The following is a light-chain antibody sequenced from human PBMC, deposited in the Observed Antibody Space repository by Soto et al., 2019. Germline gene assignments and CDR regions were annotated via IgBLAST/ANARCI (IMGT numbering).Light chain of an antibody. V-gene: IGKV3-20*01. Sequence: EIVLTQSPGTLSLSPGERATLSCRASQSVSSSYLAWYQQKPGQAPRLLIYGASIRATGIPDRFSGSGSGTDFTLTISRLEPEDFAVYYCQQYGSSQSFGQGTEVEI. J-gene: IGKJ1*01. CDR3: QQYGSSQS. CDR2: GAS. CDR1: QSVSSSY.